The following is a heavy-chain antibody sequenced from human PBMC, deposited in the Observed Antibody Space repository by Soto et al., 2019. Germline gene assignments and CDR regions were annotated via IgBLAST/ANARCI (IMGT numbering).Heavy chain of an antibody. V-gene: IGHV3-23*01. Sequence: GGSLRLSCAASGFTFSSYAMSWVRQAPGKGLEWVSAISGSGGSTYYADSVKGRFTISRDNSKNTLYLQMNSLRAEDTAVYYCAKDRSLSPYSSSCYFDYWGQGTLVTVSS. CDR1: GFTFSSYA. CDR3: AKDRSLSPYSSSCYFDY. CDR2: ISGSGGST. J-gene: IGHJ4*02. D-gene: IGHD6-6*01.